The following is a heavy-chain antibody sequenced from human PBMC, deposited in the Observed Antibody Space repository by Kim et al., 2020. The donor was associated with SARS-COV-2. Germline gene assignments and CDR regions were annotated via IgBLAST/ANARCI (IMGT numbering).Heavy chain of an antibody. J-gene: IGHJ4*02. Sequence: VKGRFTISRDNSKNTLYLQMSSLRAEDTAVYYCVKTPGYSSLSPGFSFDYWGQGTLVTVSS. V-gene: IGHV3-64D*09. CDR3: VKTPGYSSLSPGFSFDY. D-gene: IGHD6-19*01.